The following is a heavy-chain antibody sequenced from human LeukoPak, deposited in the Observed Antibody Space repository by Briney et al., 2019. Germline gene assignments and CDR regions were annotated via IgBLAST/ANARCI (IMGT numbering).Heavy chain of an antibody. J-gene: IGHJ4*02. CDR3: AKDRGFRYFDY. CDR1: GFTFSSYG. CDR2: ISYDGSNK. V-gene: IGHV3-30*18. D-gene: IGHD3-10*01. Sequence: GRSLRLSCAASGFTFSSYGMHWVRQAPGKGLEWVAVISYDGSNKYYADSVKGRFTISRDNSKNTLYLQMNSLRAEDTAVYYCAKDRGFRYFDYWGQGTLVTVSS.